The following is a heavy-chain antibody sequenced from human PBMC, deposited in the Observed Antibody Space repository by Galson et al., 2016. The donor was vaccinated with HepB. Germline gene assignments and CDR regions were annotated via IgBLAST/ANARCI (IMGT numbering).Heavy chain of an antibody. D-gene: IGHD2-15*01. CDR1: GFTVSTNY. V-gene: IGHV3-53*04. Sequence: SLRLSCAASGFTVSTNYMSWVRQAPGKGLEWVSVIYGGGSTTYADSVKGRFTISRHNSKNTLYLQVNSLRTEDTAVYYCARPLPNVGYGMDGWGQGTTVTVSS. J-gene: IGHJ6*02. CDR2: IYGGGST. CDR3: ARPLPNVGYGMDG.